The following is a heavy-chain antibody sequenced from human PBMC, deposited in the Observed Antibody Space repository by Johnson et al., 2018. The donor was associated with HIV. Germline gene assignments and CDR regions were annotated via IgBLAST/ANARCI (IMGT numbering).Heavy chain of an antibody. D-gene: IGHD1-7*01. Sequence: VQLVESGGGVVQPGGSLRLSCAASGFSFSSYGMHWVRQAPGKGLEWVAFIRYDGNNKYHAESVKGRFTISRENAKNSLYLQMNSLRAEYTAVYYCARLGFYNWNCGGALDIWGQGTMVTVSS. CDR3: ARLGFYNWNCGGALDI. J-gene: IGHJ3*02. V-gene: IGHV3-30*02. CDR2: IRYDGNNK. CDR1: GFSFSSYG.